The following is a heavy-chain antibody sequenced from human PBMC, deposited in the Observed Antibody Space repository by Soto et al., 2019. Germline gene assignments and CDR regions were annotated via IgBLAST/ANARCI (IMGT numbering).Heavy chain of an antibody. V-gene: IGHV1-18*01. D-gene: IGHD3-3*01. CDR3: ARDGGFLEWVSTEGYGMDV. CDR1: GYTFPSYG. CDR2: ISAYNGKP. J-gene: IGHJ6*02. Sequence: ASVKVSWKASGYTFPSYGISWVRQAPGQGLEWMGWISAYNGKPNYAQKLQGRVTITADESTSTAYMELSSLRSEDTAVYYCARDGGFLEWVSTEGYGMDVWG.